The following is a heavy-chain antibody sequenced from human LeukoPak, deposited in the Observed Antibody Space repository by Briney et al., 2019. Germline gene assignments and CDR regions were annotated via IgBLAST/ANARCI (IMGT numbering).Heavy chain of an antibody. Sequence: GGSLRLSCAASGFTFSSYAMHWVRQAPGKGLEWVAVISYDGSNKYYADSVKGRFTISRDNSKNTLYLQMNSLRAEDTAVYYCARVSRTAYDFWSGYYGLGYWGQGTLVTVSS. CDR1: GFTFSSYA. CDR2: ISYDGSNK. J-gene: IGHJ4*02. D-gene: IGHD3-3*01. V-gene: IGHV3-30-3*01. CDR3: ARVSRTAYDFWSGYYGLGY.